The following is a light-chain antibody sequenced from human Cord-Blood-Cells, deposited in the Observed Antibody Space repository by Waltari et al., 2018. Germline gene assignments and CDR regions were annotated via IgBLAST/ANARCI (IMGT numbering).Light chain of an antibody. V-gene: IGLV6-57*01. J-gene: IGLJ2*01. Sequence: NFMLTQPHSVSESPGKTVTISCTRSSGSIASNYVQWYQQRPGSSPTTVIYEDNQRPSGVPDRFSGSLDSSSNSASRTISGLKTEDEADYYCQSYDSSNHVVFGGGTKLTVL. CDR1: SGSIASNY. CDR2: EDN. CDR3: QSYDSSNHVV.